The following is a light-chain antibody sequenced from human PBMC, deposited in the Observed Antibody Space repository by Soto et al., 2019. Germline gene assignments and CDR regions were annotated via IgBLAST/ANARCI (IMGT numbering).Light chain of an antibody. CDR3: CSYAGSSTYV. CDR2: EVS. Sequence: SVLTQPASVSGSPGQSITISCTGTSSDVGSYNLVSWYQQHPGKAPKLMIYEVSKRPSGVSNRFSGSKSGNTASLTISGLQAEDEADHYCCSYAGSSTYVFGTGTKVTVL. CDR1: SSDVGSYNL. V-gene: IGLV2-23*02. J-gene: IGLJ1*01.